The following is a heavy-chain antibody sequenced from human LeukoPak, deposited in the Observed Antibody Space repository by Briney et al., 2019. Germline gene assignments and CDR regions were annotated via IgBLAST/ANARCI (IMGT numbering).Heavy chain of an antibody. V-gene: IGHV1-69*06. CDR1: GYTFTSYG. CDR2: IIPIFGTA. CDR3: ARRGHWYYDSSGYFDY. D-gene: IGHD3-22*01. Sequence: ASVKVSCKTSGYTFTSYGISWVRQAPGQGLEWMGGIIPIFGTANYAQKFQGRVTITADKSTSTAYMELSSLRSEDTAVYYCARRGHWYYDSSGYFDYWGQGTLVTVSS. J-gene: IGHJ4*02.